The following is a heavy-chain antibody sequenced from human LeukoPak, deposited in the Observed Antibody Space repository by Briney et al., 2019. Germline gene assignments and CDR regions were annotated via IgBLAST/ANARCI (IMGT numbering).Heavy chain of an antibody. Sequence: GESLKISCKGSGYRFTNYWIGWVRQMPGKGLELTGIIYPDDSDTRYSPSFQGQVTISADKSISTAYLRWSSLKASDTAIYYCARGGFCTGTSCYLAWFDPWGQGTLVTVSS. CDR3: ARGGFCTGTSCYLAWFDP. J-gene: IGHJ5*02. CDR2: IYPDDSDT. V-gene: IGHV5-51*01. D-gene: IGHD2-2*01. CDR1: GYRFTNYW.